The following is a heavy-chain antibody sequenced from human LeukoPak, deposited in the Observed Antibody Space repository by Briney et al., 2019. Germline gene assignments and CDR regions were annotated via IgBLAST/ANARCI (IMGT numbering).Heavy chain of an antibody. D-gene: IGHD3-10*01. Sequence: SSETLSLTCTVSGYSISSGYYWGWIRQPPGKGLEWIGSIYHSGSTYYNPSLKSRVTMSVDTSKNQFSLKLSSVTAADTAVYYCASLALGEGFDYWGQGTLVTVSS. J-gene: IGHJ4*02. CDR3: ASLALGEGFDY. CDR2: IYHSGST. CDR1: GYSISSGYY. V-gene: IGHV4-38-2*02.